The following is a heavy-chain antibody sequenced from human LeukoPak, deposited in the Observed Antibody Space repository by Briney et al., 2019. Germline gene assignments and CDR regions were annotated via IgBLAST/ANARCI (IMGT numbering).Heavy chain of an antibody. CDR3: AALPAAIDY. D-gene: IGHD2-2*02. CDR2: IWYDGSNK. CDR1: GFRFSSYG. J-gene: IGHJ4*02. Sequence: GGSLRLSCAASGFRFSSYGMHWVRQAPGKGLEWVAVIWYDGSNKYYADSVKGRFTISRDNSKNTLYLRMNSLRAEDTAVYYCAALPAAIDYWGQGTLVTVSS. V-gene: IGHV3-33*01.